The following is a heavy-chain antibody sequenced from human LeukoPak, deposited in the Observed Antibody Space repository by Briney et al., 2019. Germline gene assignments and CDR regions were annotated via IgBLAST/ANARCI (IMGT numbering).Heavy chain of an antibody. V-gene: IGHV1-3*01. CDR2: INPGNGNT. CDR3: AKDRDCSTNTCYDLDY. D-gene: IGHD2-2*01. Sequence: ASVTVSCKASGYIFTNFAIHWVRQAPGQSLERMGWINPGNGNTKYSQKFRDRVTMTRDTSASTAYMELSSLRSEDRAVYYCAKDRDCSTNTCYDLDYWGQGTLVTVSP. J-gene: IGHJ4*02. CDR1: GYIFTNFA.